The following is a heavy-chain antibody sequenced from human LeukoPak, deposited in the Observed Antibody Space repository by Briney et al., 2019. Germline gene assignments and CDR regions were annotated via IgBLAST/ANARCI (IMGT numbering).Heavy chain of an antibody. Sequence: GGSLRLSCAASGFIFSSYGMHWVRQAPGKGLEWVAFIRYDGTDKYYVDSVKGRFTISRDNSKNTLYLQMNSLSAEDTAVYYCAKDPGPDYWDRGTLVTVSS. D-gene: IGHD1-1*01. V-gene: IGHV3-30*02. CDR2: IRYDGTDK. CDR1: GFIFSSYG. CDR3: AKDPGPDY. J-gene: IGHJ4*02.